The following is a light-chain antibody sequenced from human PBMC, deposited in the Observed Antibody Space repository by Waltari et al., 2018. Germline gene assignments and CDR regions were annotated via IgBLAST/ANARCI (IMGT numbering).Light chain of an antibody. CDR3: SSYTSSSTVI. Sequence: QSALTQPASVSGSPGQSSTISGTGPSVAIGGHHYVPWYQQNPGEAPKVIIYDVNKRPSGLSNRFSGSKSGNTASLTISGLQAEDEADYYCSSYTSSSTVIFGGGTKLTVL. CDR2: DVN. V-gene: IGLV2-14*01. CDR1: SVAIGGHHY. J-gene: IGLJ2*01.